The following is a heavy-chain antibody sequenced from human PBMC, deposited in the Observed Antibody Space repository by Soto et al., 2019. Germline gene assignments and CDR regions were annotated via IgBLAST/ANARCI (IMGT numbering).Heavy chain of an antibody. V-gene: IGHV3-15*01. Sequence: EVQLVESGGGLVKPGGSLRLSCAASGFTFSNAWMSWVRQAPGKGLEWVGRIKSKTDGGTTDYAAPVKGRFTISRDDSNNTLYLQMNSLKTEDTAVYYCTTDADIVVVPADYWGQGTLVTVSS. CDR3: TTDADIVVVPADY. CDR1: GFTFSNAW. CDR2: IKSKTDGGTT. J-gene: IGHJ4*02. D-gene: IGHD2-2*01.